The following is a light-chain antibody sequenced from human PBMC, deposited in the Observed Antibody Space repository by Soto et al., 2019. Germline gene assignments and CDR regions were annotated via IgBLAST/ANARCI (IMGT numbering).Light chain of an antibody. CDR1: QSVSGN. CDR3: QQYNNWLFT. J-gene: IGKJ4*01. Sequence: EIVMTQSPATLSVSPGERVTLSCRASQSVSGNLAWYQQKPGQAPRLLIYGASTRATGFPARFSGSGSGTEFTLTISSLQSEDFAVYYCQQYNNWLFTFGGGTGVEIK. CDR2: GAS. V-gene: IGKV3-15*01.